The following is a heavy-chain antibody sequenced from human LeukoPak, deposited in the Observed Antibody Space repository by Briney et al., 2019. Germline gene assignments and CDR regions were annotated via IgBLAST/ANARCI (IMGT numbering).Heavy chain of an antibody. V-gene: IGHV3-48*02. Sequence: GGSLRLSCAASGFTFSSYSMNWVRQAPGKGLEWVSYISSSSKTIYYADSVKGRFTISRDNAKNSLYLQMNSLRDEDSAVYYCARDRGLTLFYYGMDVWGQGTTVTVSS. CDR1: GFTFSSYS. J-gene: IGHJ6*02. D-gene: IGHD2-21*01. CDR3: ARDRGLTLFYYGMDV. CDR2: ISSSSKTI.